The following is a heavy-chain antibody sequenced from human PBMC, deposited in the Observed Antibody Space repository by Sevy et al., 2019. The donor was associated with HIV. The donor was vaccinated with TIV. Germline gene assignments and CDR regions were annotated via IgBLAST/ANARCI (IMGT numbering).Heavy chain of an antibody. CDR2: INPNSGGT. V-gene: IGHV1-2*02. CDR1: GYTFTGYY. D-gene: IGHD1-26*01. Sequence: ASVKVSCKASGYTFTGYYMHWVRQAPGQGLEWMGWINPNSGGTNYAQKFQGRVTMTRDTSISTAYMELSRLRSDDTAVYYCARGGTSVGAHGGWFDPWGQGTLVTVSS. CDR3: ARGGTSVGAHGGWFDP. J-gene: IGHJ5*02.